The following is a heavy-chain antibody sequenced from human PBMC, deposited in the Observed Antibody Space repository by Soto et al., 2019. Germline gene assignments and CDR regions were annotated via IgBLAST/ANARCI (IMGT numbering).Heavy chain of an antibody. CDR2: ISSSGSYT. V-gene: IGHV3-11*06. J-gene: IGHJ4*02. D-gene: IGHD1-26*01. CDR1: GFTFSHYS. Sequence: ESGGGLVKPGESLRLSCAASGFTFSHYSMTWIRQAPGKGLEWVSYISSSGSYTNYADSLQGRFIVSRDSARNSFFLQMHSLRADDTAVYYCAREQSGRRSLDSWGQGTLVTVSS. CDR3: AREQSGRRSLDS.